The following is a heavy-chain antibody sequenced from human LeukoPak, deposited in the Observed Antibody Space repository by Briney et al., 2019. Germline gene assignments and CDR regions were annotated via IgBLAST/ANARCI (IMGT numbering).Heavy chain of an antibody. D-gene: IGHD1-26*01. J-gene: IGHJ5*02. V-gene: IGHV3-48*03. CDR2: ISSIGSTM. Sequence: GGSLRLSCAASGFTFSSYEMNWVRQAPGKGLEWVSYISSIGSTMYYADSVKGRFTISRDNAKNSLYLQMNSLRAEDTAVYYCARGRAGATFVSWFDPWGQGTLVTVSS. CDR3: ARGRAGATFVSWFDP. CDR1: GFTFSSYE.